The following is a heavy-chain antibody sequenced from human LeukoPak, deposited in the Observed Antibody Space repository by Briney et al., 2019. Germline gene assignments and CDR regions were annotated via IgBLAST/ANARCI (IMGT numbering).Heavy chain of an antibody. CDR3: ARVNPLLAPGALDI. Sequence: PGGSLRLSCAASGFTFSSHSMNWVRQAPGKGLAWVANIKQDGSEKYYVDSVKGRFTISRDNIKNLLSLQMSSLRGEDTAVYYCARVNPLLAPGALDIWGQGTMVAVSS. CDR2: IKQDGSEK. V-gene: IGHV3-7*01. J-gene: IGHJ3*02. CDR1: GFTFSSHS.